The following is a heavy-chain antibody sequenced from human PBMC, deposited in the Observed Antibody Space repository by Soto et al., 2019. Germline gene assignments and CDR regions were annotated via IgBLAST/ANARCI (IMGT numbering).Heavy chain of an antibody. CDR1: GFTFSSYG. V-gene: IGHV3-30*18. D-gene: IGHD6-13*01. CDR3: AKVRRDSSSFRGMDV. J-gene: IGHJ6*02. CDR2: ISYDGSNK. Sequence: QVQLVESGGGVVQPGRSLRLSCAASGFTFSSYGMHWVRQAPGKGLEWVAVISYDGSNKYYADSVKGRFTISRDNSKNTLYLQMNRLRAEDTAVYYCAKVRRDSSSFRGMDVWGQGTTVTVSS.